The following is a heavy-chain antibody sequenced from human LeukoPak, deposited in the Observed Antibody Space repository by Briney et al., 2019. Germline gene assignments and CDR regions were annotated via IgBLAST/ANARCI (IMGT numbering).Heavy chain of an antibody. CDR1: GGFIRTYY. CDR2: ISNSGIT. Sequence: SEPLTLTCTVSGGFIRTYYWNWIRQSPGKALEWIGYISNSGITTYTPSRKSRVTISVDSSKSQFSLKLNSVTAADTAVYYCARSGGYSSSWSLWGQGTLVTVSS. CDR3: ARSGGYSSSWSL. J-gene: IGHJ4*02. V-gene: IGHV4-59*01. D-gene: IGHD6-13*01.